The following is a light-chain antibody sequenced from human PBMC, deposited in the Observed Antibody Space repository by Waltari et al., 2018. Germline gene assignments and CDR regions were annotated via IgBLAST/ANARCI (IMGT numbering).Light chain of an antibody. V-gene: IGLV2-14*01. Sequence: QAALTQSPSVSGSPGQSVTISCTGTSSDIGGYNRFSWYQQHPGKVPKLMIYEVNKRPSGVSDRFSGSKSGNTASLTISGLQAEDEADYYCSSYGTGSTFIFGAGTRLTVL. CDR3: SSYGTGSTFI. CDR1: SSDIGGYNR. J-gene: IGLJ1*01. CDR2: EVN.